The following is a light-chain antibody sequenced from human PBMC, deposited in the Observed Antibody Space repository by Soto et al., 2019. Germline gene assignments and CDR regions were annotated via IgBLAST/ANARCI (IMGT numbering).Light chain of an antibody. CDR1: SSDVGGYNY. J-gene: IGLJ1*01. CDR2: DVS. V-gene: IGLV2-14*01. Sequence: QSVLTQPASVSGSPGQSITISCTGTSSDVGGYNYVSWYQQHPGKAPKLMIYDVSNRPSGVSNSFSGSKSGKTASLNISGFQAEDEADYYCSSYTSSSTPYVFGTGTKVTVL. CDR3: SSYTSSSTPYV.